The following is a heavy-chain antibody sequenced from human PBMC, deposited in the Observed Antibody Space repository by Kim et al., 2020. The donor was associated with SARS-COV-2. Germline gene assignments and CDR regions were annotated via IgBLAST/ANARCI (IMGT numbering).Heavy chain of an antibody. D-gene: IGHD3-16*01. CDR2: ISGSGDNT. CDR1: GFTFNTYT. Sequence: GGSLRLSCAASGFTFNTYTMTWVRQAPGKGLECVSVISGSGDNTYYTYSEEGLFTITGDYSRNTLYLQMNRLSADNTTLYYFRKDTFCKKWNKYFHQWG. CDR3: RKDTFCKKWNKYFHQ. J-gene: IGHJ1*01. V-gene: IGHV3-23*01.